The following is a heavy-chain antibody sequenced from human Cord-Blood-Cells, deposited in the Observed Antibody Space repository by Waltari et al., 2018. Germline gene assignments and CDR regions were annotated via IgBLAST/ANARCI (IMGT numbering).Heavy chain of an antibody. CDR1: GYTFTGYY. J-gene: IGHJ3*02. CDR3: ARDGCSSTSCYAFDI. D-gene: IGHD2-2*01. Sequence: QVQLVQSGAEVKKPGASVKVSCKASGYTFTGYYMHWVRQAPGQGLEWMGWINPNSGGTNYAQKFQGRVTMTRDTSISTAYMELNRLRSDDTAVYYCARDGCSSTSCYAFDIWGQGTMVTVSS. CDR2: INPNSGGT. V-gene: IGHV1-2*02.